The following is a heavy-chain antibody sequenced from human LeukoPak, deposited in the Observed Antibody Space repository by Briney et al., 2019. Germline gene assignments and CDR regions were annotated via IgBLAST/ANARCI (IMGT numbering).Heavy chain of an antibody. D-gene: IGHD6-19*01. Sequence: SETLSLTCAVSGGSISSSNWWSWVRQPPGKGLEWIGEIYHSGSTYYNPSLKSRVTISVDTSKNQFSLKLSSVTAADTAVYYCARDLYSSGWYSYYYGMDVWGQGTTVTVSS. J-gene: IGHJ6*02. CDR1: GGSISSSNW. CDR2: IYHSGST. V-gene: IGHV4-4*02. CDR3: ARDLYSSGWYSYYYGMDV.